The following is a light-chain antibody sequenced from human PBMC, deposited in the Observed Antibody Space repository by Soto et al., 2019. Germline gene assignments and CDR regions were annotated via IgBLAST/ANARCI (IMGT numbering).Light chain of an antibody. J-gene: IGKJ5*01. V-gene: IGKV3-15*01. CDR3: QQYNNWPPIT. CDR1: QSVSSSY. CDR2: GAS. Sequence: EVVMTHSPATLSVSPGEIVTLSCRASQSVSSSYLAWYQQKPGQAPRLLIYGASTRATGIPARFSGSGSGTEFTLTISSLQSEDFAVYYCQQYNNWPPITFGQGTRLEI.